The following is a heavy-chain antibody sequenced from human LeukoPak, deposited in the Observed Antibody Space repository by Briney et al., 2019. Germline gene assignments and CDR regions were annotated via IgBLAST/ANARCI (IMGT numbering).Heavy chain of an antibody. CDR1: GGPISDYY. CDR3: ARDLKWSDGTEY. J-gene: IGHJ4*02. CDR2: IYTSASGST. D-gene: IGHD1-26*01. V-gene: IGHV4-4*07. Sequence: SETLSLTCTVSGGPISDYYWSWIRQPAGKGLEWIGHIYTSASGSTNYNPSLKSRVTMSVDTSKNQLSLRLSSVTAADTAVYYCARDLKWSDGTEYWGQGTLVTVSS.